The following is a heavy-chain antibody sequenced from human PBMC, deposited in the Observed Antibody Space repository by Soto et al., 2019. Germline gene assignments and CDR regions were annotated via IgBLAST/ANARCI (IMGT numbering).Heavy chain of an antibody. V-gene: IGHV4-59*08. CDR2: IYYSGST. J-gene: IGHJ2*01. CDR1: GGSISSYY. D-gene: IGHD2-21*01. CDR3: ARQAYCGGDCYSAYWYFDL. Sequence: QVQLQESGPGLVKPSETLSLTCTVSGGSISSYYWSWIRQPPGKGLEWIGYIYYSGSTNYNPSLKSRVTISVDTSKNPFSLKLSSVTAADTAVYYCARQAYCGGDCYSAYWYFDLWGRGTLVTVSS.